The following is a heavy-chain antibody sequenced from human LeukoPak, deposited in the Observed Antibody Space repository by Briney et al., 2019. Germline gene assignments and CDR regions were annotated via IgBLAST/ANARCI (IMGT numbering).Heavy chain of an antibody. Sequence: PGGSLRLSCAASGFTFRSYWMSWVRRAPGKGLEWVANIKQDGSEKYYVDSVKGRFTISRDNAKNSLYLQMNSLSAEDTAVYYCLRADQGRGNNYYYKADLERSSWGQGTLVTVSS. D-gene: IGHD3-16*01. J-gene: IGHJ5*02. V-gene: IGHV3-7*01. CDR1: GFTFRSYW. CDR2: IKQDGSEK. CDR3: LRADQGRGNNYYYKADLERSS.